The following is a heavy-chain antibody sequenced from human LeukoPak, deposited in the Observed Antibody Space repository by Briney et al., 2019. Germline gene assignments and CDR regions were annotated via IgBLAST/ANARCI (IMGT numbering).Heavy chain of an antibody. J-gene: IGHJ4*02. D-gene: IGHD6-13*01. CDR1: GFTFSSYG. CDR3: ARSYTSRTATAVTPGGY. Sequence: PGGSLRLSCAASGFTFSSYGMHWVRQAPGKGLEWVAIIWYDGSNKYYADSVKGLFTISRDNSKNTLCLQMNSLRAEDTAVYYCARSYTSRTATAVTPGGYWGQGTLVTVSS. CDR2: IWYDGSNK. V-gene: IGHV3-33*01.